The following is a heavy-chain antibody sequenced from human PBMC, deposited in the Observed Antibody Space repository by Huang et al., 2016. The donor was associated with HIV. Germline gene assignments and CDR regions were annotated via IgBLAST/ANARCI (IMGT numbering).Heavy chain of an antibody. Sequence: QVQLEESGGGVVQPGRSLRLSCAASGFTFRSYGMHWVRQAPGKGLEGVAVISYNGSNKYYADSVKGRFTISRDNSKNTLYLQMDSLRAEDTAVYYCAKDSGRYYYDSSGYLDYWGQGTLVTVSS. D-gene: IGHD3-22*01. CDR3: AKDSGRYYYDSSGYLDY. CDR2: ISYNGSNK. J-gene: IGHJ4*02. V-gene: IGHV3-30*18. CDR1: GFTFRSYG.